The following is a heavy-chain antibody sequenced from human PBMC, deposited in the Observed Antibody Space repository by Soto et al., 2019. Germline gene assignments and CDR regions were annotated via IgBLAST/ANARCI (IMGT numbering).Heavy chain of an antibody. CDR2: IIPIFGTA. J-gene: IGHJ4*02. CDR3: ARDLAKRGYFDY. CDR1: GGTFSSYA. Sequence: SVKVSCKASGGTFSSYAISWVRQAPGQGLEWMGGIIPIFGTANYAQKFQGRVTITADESTSTAYMELSSLRSEDTAVYYCARDLAKRGYFDYWGQGTLVTGSA. V-gene: IGHV1-69*13.